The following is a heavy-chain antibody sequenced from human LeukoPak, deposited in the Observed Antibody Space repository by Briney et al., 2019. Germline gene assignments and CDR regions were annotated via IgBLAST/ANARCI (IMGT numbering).Heavy chain of an antibody. CDR3: AKDRNNWNRFDP. J-gene: IGHJ5*02. D-gene: IGHD1-20*01. CDR1: GFTFNYYA. Sequence: GGSLRLSCAAPGFTFNYYAMSWVRQAPGKGLEWISDISGRGTRTNYADSVKGRFTISRDNSKNTLYVQMNSLRVEDTAVYYCAKDRNNWNRFDPWGQGTLVIVSS. CDR2: ISGRGTRT. V-gene: IGHV3-23*01.